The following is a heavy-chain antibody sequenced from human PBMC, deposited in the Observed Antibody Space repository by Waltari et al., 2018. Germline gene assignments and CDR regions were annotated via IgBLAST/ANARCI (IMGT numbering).Heavy chain of an antibody. Sequence: QVQLVQSGAEVKKPGSSVKVSCKASGGTFSSYAISWVRQAPGQGREWMGRIIPIFCTANYAQKFQGRVTITADKSTSTAYMELSSLRSEDTAVYYCARTALYSSGGTDYWGQGTLVTVSS. D-gene: IGHD6-19*01. CDR2: IIPIFCTA. CDR1: GGTFSSYA. J-gene: IGHJ4*02. CDR3: ARTALYSSGGTDY. V-gene: IGHV1-69*08.